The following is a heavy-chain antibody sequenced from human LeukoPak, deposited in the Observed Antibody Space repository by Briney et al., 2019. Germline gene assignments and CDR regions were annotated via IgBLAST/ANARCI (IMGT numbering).Heavy chain of an antibody. D-gene: IGHD6-6*01. CDR2: TYYRSKLSN. Sequence: QTPSDTSAIPGDTLSSNSASSRWVRHSARSCLEWLGMTYYRSKLSNVYAVSVKSRRTTNPATSKNKVSLQLNSETPEDTAGYYCARRTPSSMGSFSSYYMDVWGIGPTVTASS. V-gene: IGHV6-1*01. CDR1: GDTLSSNSAS. CDR3: ARRTPSSMGSFSSYYMDV. J-gene: IGHJ6*03.